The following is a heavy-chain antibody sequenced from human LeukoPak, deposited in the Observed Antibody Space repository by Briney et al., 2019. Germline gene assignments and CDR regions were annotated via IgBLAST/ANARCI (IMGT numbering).Heavy chain of an antibody. Sequence: PGESLKISCKGSGYSFTSYWIGWERQMPGKGLEWMGIIYPGDSDTRYSPSFQGQVTISADKSISTAYLQWSSLKASDTAMYYCARRYSSSWYGYYFDYWGQGTLVTVSS. CDR2: IYPGDSDT. CDR3: ARRYSSSWYGYYFDY. CDR1: GYSFTSYW. V-gene: IGHV5-51*03. J-gene: IGHJ4*02. D-gene: IGHD6-13*01.